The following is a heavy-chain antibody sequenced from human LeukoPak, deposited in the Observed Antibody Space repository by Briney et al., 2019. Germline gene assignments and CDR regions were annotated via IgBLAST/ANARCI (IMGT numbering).Heavy chain of an antibody. Sequence: SETRSLTCTVSGGSISSGDYYWSWIRQPPGKGLEWIGYIYYSGSTYYNPSLKSRVTISVDKSKNQFSLKLSSVTAADTALYYCARDKEDGGNSRFDYWGQGALVTVSS. J-gene: IGHJ4*02. V-gene: IGHV4-30-4*01. CDR2: IYYSGST. D-gene: IGHD4-23*01. CDR1: GGSISSGDYY. CDR3: ARDKEDGGNSRFDY.